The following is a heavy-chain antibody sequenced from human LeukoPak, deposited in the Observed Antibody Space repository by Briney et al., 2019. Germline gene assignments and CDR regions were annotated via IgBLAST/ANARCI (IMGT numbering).Heavy chain of an antibody. CDR1: GYTFTSSG. V-gene: IGHV1-18*01. D-gene: IGHD6-13*01. Sequence: ASVKVSCKASGYTFTSSGISWVRQAPGQGLEWMGWISAYNGNTNYAQKLQGRVTMTTDTSTSTAYMELRSLRSDDTAVYYCARVSRIAAAGYFDYWGQGTLVTVSS. CDR2: ISAYNGNT. J-gene: IGHJ4*02. CDR3: ARVSRIAAAGYFDY.